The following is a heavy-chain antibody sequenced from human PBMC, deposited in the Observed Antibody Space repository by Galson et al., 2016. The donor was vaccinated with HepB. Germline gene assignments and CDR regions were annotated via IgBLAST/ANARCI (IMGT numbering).Heavy chain of an antibody. J-gene: IGHJ6*04. V-gene: IGHV3-30*04. CDR2: ISYSGSDK. D-gene: IGHD2-2*01. CDR3: ARVGDAWRGYAEEDYSGMDV. CDR1: GFTFSSYA. Sequence: LRLSCAASGFTFSSYAMHWVRQAPGGGLDWVAVISYSGSDKYYAESVKGRFTISRDNFKKTLYLQMNSLRPEDTAVYYCARVGDAWRGYAEEDYSGMDVWGKGTTVTVSS.